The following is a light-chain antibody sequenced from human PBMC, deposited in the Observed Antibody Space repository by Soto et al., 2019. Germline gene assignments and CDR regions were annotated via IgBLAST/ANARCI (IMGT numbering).Light chain of an antibody. V-gene: IGKV3-20*01. Sequence: EIVLTQSPGTLTLSPGERATLSCRASQSISSSYLAWYQQKPGQAPRLLIYAASSRATGIPDRFSGSWSGTDFTLTISRLEPEDFAVYYCQQYGSSSYTLGQGTQLEIK. CDR2: AAS. CDR1: QSISSSY. J-gene: IGKJ2*01. CDR3: QQYGSSSYT.